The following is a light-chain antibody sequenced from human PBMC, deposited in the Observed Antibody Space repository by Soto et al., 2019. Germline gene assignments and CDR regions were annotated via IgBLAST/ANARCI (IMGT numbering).Light chain of an antibody. CDR1: SSNIGRNT. CDR2: GNN. J-gene: IGLJ3*02. V-gene: IGLV1-44*01. CDR3: AAWDDSLSGPV. Sequence: QSVLTQPPSASGTPGQRVTISCSGSSSNIGRNTVNWYQQFPGTAPKLLIYGNNQRPSGVPDRFYGSKSGTSASLAISGLQSEDEADYYCAAWDDSLSGPVFGGRTKVTVL.